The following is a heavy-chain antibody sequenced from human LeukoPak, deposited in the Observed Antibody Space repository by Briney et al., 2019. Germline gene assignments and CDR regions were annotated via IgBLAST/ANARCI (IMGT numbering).Heavy chain of an antibody. V-gene: IGHV3-74*01. CDR3: IRDFRSADL. J-gene: IGHJ5*02. CDR1: GFTFSSYA. Sequence: GGSLRLSCAASGFTFSSYAMSWVRQPPGKGLVWVSRIYVDGRTTNYADSVKGRFTISRDNAKNTVYLEMNSLSVEDTATYYCIRDFRSADLWGQGALVTVTS. CDR2: IYVDGRTT.